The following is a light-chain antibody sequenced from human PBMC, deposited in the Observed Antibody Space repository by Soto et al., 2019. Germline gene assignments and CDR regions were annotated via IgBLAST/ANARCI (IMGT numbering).Light chain of an antibody. CDR2: AAF. Sequence: DIQMTQSPSSLSASVGDRVTITCRASQSITSYLNWYQQKPGKAPKLLIFAAFSLQSGVPSRFSGSASGTDFTLTISSPQPEDFATYYCQQSYSTPLTFGGGTKVDIK. CDR3: QQSYSTPLT. V-gene: IGKV1-39*01. J-gene: IGKJ4*01. CDR1: QSITSY.